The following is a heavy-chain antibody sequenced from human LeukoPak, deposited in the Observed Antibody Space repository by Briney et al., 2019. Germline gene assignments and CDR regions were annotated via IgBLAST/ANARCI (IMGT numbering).Heavy chain of an antibody. CDR3: AGGPDRWLVLDYYYGMDV. J-gene: IGHJ6*02. V-gene: IGHV3-33*01. CDR2: IWYDGSNK. Sequence: GGSLRLSCAASGFTFSSYGMHWVRQAPGKGLEWVAVIWYDGSNKYYADSVKGRFTISRDNSKNTLYLQMNSLRAEDTAVYYCAGGPDRWLVLDYYYGMDVWGQGTTVTVSS. CDR1: GFTFSSYG. D-gene: IGHD6-19*01.